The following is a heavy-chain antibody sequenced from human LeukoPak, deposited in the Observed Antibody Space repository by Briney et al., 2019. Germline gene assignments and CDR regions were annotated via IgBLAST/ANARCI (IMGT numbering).Heavy chain of an antibody. V-gene: IGHV4-59*11. CDR2: LFDSVNT. Sequence: PSGTLSLTCTVSGGSISSHYWSWIRQAPGKGLEWIAYLFDSVNTKNNPSLQSRLTLSADTSKNQFSLRLSSVTAADTAVYYCARDFGDWRTDYWGQGTLVTVSS. J-gene: IGHJ4*02. D-gene: IGHD2-21*02. CDR1: GGSISSHY. CDR3: ARDFGDWRTDY.